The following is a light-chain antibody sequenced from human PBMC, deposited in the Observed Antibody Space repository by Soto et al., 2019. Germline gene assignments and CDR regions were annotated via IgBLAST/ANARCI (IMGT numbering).Light chain of an antibody. CDR3: ATWDDSLIGSV. J-gene: IGLJ1*01. CDR2: EVS. CDR1: NSDIGRYNY. V-gene: IGLV2-14*01. Sequence: QSVLTQPASVSGSPGQSITISCAGTNSDIGRYNYVSWYQQHPGEAPKLLIYEVSNRPSGISHRFSGSKSGNTASLAISGLQSEDEADYYCATWDDSLIGSVFGTGTKLTVL.